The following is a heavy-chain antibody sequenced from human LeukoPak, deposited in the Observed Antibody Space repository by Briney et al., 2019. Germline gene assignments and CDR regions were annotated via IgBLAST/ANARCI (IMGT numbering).Heavy chain of an antibody. J-gene: IGHJ4*02. D-gene: IGHD4-23*01. CDR3: ARDQATLVKGVGPFDY. CDR2: INCSGGST. V-gene: IGHV1-46*01. CDR1: GYTFSSNY. Sequence: ASVKLSCNASGYTFSSNYMHWVRQAFGRGCEWMEIINCSGGSTIYAQKFQDRVNMTRDMSTSTIYMELSSLRSEDTAVYYCARDQATLVKGVGPFDYWGQGTLVTVSS.